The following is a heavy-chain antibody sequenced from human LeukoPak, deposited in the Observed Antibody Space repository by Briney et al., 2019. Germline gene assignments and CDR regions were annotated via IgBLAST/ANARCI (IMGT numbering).Heavy chain of an antibody. CDR1: GFTFSSYS. CDR2: ISSSSSTI. Sequence: GGSLRLSCAASGFTFSSYSMNWVRQAPGKGLEWVSYISSSSSTIYYADSVKGRFTISRDNAKNSLYRQMNSLRAEDTAVYYCARDRLEYDSSGYPDAFDIWGQGTMVTVSS. J-gene: IGHJ3*02. V-gene: IGHV3-48*04. CDR3: ARDRLEYDSSGYPDAFDI. D-gene: IGHD3-22*01.